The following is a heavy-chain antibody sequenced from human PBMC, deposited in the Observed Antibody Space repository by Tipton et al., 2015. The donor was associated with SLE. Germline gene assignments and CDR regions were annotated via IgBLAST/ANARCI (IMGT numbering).Heavy chain of an antibody. J-gene: IGHJ4*02. CDR2: IYTNENT. Sequence: TLSLTCTVSGGSISSYYWSWIRQPAGGGLAWIGRIYTNENTNYNPSLKSRVTMSVDTSKNHCSLKLISVTAADTAVYYCARRRGSSWYEDYFDYWGQGTLVTVSS. CDR3: ARRRGSSWYEDYFDY. V-gene: IGHV4-4*07. D-gene: IGHD6-13*01. CDR1: GGSISSYY.